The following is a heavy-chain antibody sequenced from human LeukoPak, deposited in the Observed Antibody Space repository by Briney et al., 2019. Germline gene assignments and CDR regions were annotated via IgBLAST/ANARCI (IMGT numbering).Heavy chain of an antibody. V-gene: IGHV4-39*01. D-gene: IGHD3-3*01. J-gene: IGHJ4*02. CDR2: IYYSGST. CDR3: ARARNYDFWSGYPPFDY. Sequence: SETLSLTCTVSGGSISSSSYYWGWIRQPPGKGLEWIGSIYYSGSTYYNPSLKSRVTISVDTSKNQFSLKLSSVTAADTAVYYCARARNYDFWSGYPPFDYWGQGTLVTVSS. CDR1: GGSISSSSYY.